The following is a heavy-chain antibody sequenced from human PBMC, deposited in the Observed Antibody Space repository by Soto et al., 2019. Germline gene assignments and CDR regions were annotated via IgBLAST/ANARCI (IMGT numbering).Heavy chain of an antibody. V-gene: IGHV3-23*01. CDR2: VSGRGGST. CDR3: AKDSTVTTSLYFYYYGFDV. CDR1: GFTFNHYA. D-gene: IGHD4-17*01. J-gene: IGHJ6*02. Sequence: VGSLRLSCTASGFTFNHYAMSWVRQAPGKGLEWVSAVSGRGGSTKYADSVKGRFIISRDNSNSTLYLQMDSLRGEDTAVYYCAKDSTVTTSLYFYYYGFDVCGQRTTVTVSS.